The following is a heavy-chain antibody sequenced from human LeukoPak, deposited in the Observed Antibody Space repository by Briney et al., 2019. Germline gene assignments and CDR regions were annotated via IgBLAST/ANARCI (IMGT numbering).Heavy chain of an antibody. V-gene: IGHV1-69*05. CDR2: IIPIFGTA. Sequence: GASVKVSCKASGGTFSSYAISWVRQAPGQGLEWMGGIIPIFGTANYAQKFQGRVTITTDESTSTAYTELSSLRSEDTAVYYCARTQTGDANWYFDLWGRGTLVTVSS. CDR1: GGTFSSYA. CDR3: ARTQTGDANWYFDL. D-gene: IGHD7-27*01. J-gene: IGHJ2*01.